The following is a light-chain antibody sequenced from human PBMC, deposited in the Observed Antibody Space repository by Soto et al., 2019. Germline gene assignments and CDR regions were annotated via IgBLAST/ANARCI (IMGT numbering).Light chain of an antibody. CDR1: QGIGTW. J-gene: IGKJ5*01. V-gene: IGKV1D-12*01. CDR3: QQTNSFPIT. Sequence: DVQVTQSPSFVSASVGDRVTITCRASQGIGTWLAWYQQKPGAAPNLLISVASNLESGVPARFSGSRLGTHFTVTIFSLQTEDSATYYCQQTNSFPITSGQGTRLEI. CDR2: VAS.